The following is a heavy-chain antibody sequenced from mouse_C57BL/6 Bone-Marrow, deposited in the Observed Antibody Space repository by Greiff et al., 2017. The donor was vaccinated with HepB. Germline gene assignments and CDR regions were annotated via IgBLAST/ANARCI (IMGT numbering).Heavy chain of an antibody. CDR3: ARWHYGSTFLDY. V-gene: IGHV1-54*01. CDR1: GYAFTNYL. CDR2: INPGSGGT. D-gene: IGHD1-1*01. Sequence: QVQLQQSGAELVRPGTSVKVSCKASGYAFTNYLIEWVKQRPGQGLEWIGVINPGSGGTNYNEKFKGKATLTADKSSSTAYMQLSSLTSEDSAVYYCARWHYGSTFLDYWGQGTTLTVSS. J-gene: IGHJ2*01.